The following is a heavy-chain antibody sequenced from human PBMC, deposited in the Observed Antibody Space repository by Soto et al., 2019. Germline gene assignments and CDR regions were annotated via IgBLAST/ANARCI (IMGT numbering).Heavy chain of an antibody. V-gene: IGHV1-69*11. CDR2: IVPSLDTT. J-gene: IGHJ6*02. CDR3: ARWPQPRYTADPYAGDV. D-gene: IGHD3-16*02. CDR1: GGTFSSAG. Sequence: QVHLVQSGTEVKKPGSSVKVSCKASGGTFSSAGFSWVRQAPGQVLEWMGMIVPSLDTTNYAQKFQARVTITADEFLSTAYMELSSLRSEDTAVYYCARWPQPRYTADPYAGDVWCQGTRVIVSS.